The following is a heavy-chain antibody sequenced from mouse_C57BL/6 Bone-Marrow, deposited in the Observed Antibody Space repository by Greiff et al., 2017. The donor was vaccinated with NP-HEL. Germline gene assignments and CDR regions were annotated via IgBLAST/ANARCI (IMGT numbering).Heavy chain of an antibody. J-gene: IGHJ3*01. V-gene: IGHV5-6*01. Sequence: EVQLVESGGDLVKPGGSLKLSCAASGFTFSSYGMSWVRQTPDKRLEWVATISSGGSYPYYPDSVKGRFTISRDNAKNTLYLQMSSLKSEHTAMYYCARHRTWCAYWPKGILFTLSA. CDR3: ARHRTWCAY. CDR2: ISSGGSYP. CDR1: GFTFSSYG.